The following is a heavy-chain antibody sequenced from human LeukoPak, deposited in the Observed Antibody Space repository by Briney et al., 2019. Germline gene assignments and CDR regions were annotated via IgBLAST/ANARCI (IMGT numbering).Heavy chain of an antibody. CDR1: GGSISSSNYY. Sequence: PSETLSLTCTVSGGSISSSNYYWRWIRQPPGKGLEWIGRIYYSGSTYYNPSLKSRVTISVATSKNQFSLKLSSVTAADTAVYYCARQSASDYYDSSDSFDYWGQGTLVTVSS. V-gene: IGHV4-39*01. D-gene: IGHD3-22*01. CDR3: ARQSASDYYDSSDSFDY. J-gene: IGHJ4*02. CDR2: IYYSGST.